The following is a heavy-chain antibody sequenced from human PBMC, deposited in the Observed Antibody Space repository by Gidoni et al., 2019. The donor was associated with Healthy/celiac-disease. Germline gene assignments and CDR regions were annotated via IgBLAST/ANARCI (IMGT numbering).Heavy chain of an antibody. J-gene: IGHJ4*02. CDR2: ISGSGGST. V-gene: IGHV3-23*01. Sequence: EVPLLESGGGLVQPGGSMSRSRAAPGLTSTSYAMSWVRQAPGKGLEWVSAISGSGGSTYYADSVKGRFTSSRDNSKNTLYLQMNSLRAEDTAVYYCAKDRVWGPTGESDYWGQGTLVTVSS. D-gene: IGHD7-27*01. CDR1: GLTSTSYA. CDR3: AKDRVWGPTGESDY.